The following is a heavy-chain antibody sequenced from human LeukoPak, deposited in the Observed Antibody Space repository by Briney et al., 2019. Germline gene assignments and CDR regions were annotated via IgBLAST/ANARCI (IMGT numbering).Heavy chain of an antibody. J-gene: IGHJ4*02. CDR3: AREPGYSSGWYWVSSYYFDY. CDR2: ISAYNGNT. V-gene: IGHV1-18*01. D-gene: IGHD6-19*01. CDR1: GYTFTSYG. Sequence: ASVKVSCKASGYTFTSYGISWVRQAPGQGLEWMGWISAYNGNTNYAQKVQGRVTMTTDTSTSTAYMELRSLRSDDTAVYYCAREPGYSSGWYWVSSYYFDYWGQGTLVTVSS.